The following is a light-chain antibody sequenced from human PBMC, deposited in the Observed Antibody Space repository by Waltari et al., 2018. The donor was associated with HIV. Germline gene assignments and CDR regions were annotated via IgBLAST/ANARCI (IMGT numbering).Light chain of an antibody. Sequence: QSLLTQPPSVSAAPGQIVTISCSGTNSNSGTNYISCYQHLPGTAPKLIIYDNDKRPSGIPDRFSGSKSGTSATLGVSGLQTGDEADYFCGTWDTTLSAVVFGGGTKLTVL. V-gene: IGLV1-51*01. CDR2: DND. CDR3: GTWDTTLSAVV. CDR1: NSNSGTNY. J-gene: IGLJ2*01.